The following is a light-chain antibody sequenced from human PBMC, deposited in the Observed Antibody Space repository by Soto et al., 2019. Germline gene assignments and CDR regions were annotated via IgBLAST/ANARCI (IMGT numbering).Light chain of an antibody. CDR3: QQYNNWPPYT. V-gene: IGKV3-15*01. J-gene: IGKJ5*01. Sequence: EIVMTQSPASLSVSPGERATLSCRASQSVSSSYLGWYQQKPGQAPRLLIYGASTRATGIPARFSGSGSGTELTLTISSLQSEDFAVYYCQQYNNWPPYTFGQGTRLEIK. CDR2: GAS. CDR1: QSVSSSY.